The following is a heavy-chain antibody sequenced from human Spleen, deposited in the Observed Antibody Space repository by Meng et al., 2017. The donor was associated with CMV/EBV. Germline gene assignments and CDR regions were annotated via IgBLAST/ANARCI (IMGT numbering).Heavy chain of an antibody. V-gene: IGHV3-30-3*01. J-gene: IGHJ4*02. CDR3: ARDQGWLRFPLDFQDY. D-gene: IGHD5-12*01. Sequence: VRRVGCGGVVVQPGRALSLSCAASGFTFSSFAMHWVRQAPGKGLEWVAVISYDGSNKYYADSVKGRFTISRDNSKNTLYLQMNSLRAEDTAVYYCARDQGWLRFPLDFQDYWGQGTLVTVSS. CDR1: GFTFSSFA. CDR2: ISYDGSNK.